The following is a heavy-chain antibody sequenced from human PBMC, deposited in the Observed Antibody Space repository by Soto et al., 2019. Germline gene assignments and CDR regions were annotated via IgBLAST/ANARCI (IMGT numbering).Heavy chain of an antibody. CDR1: GFTFSSYA. CDR2: ISYDGSNK. J-gene: IGHJ4*02. Sequence: PGGSLRLSCAASGFTFSSYAMHWVRQAPGKGLEWVAVISYDGSNKYYADSVKGRFTISRDNSKNTLYLQMNSLRAEDTAVYYCARVSWEPTNGGYWGQGTLVTVSS. CDR3: ARVSWEPTNGGY. V-gene: IGHV3-30-3*01. D-gene: IGHD1-26*01.